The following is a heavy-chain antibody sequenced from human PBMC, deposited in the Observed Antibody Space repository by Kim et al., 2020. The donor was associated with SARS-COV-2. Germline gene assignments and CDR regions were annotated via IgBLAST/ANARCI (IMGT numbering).Heavy chain of an antibody. V-gene: IGHV1-3*01. J-gene: IGHJ5*02. Sequence: KSQGRVTITRDTSAGTAYMELSSLRSEDTAVYYCAKKGPGFDPWGQGTLVTVSS. CDR3: AKKGPGFDP.